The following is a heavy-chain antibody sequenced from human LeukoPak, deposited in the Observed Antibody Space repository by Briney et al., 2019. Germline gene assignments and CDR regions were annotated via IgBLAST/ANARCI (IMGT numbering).Heavy chain of an antibody. CDR2: ISYDGSNK. Sequence: QPGRSLRLSCAASGFTFSSYGMHWVRQAPGKGLEWVAVISYDGSNKYYADSVKGRFTISRDNSKNTLYLQMNSLRAEDTAVYYCATGPHVDIVATLKYPMDVWGQGTTVTVSS. CDR3: ATGPHVDIVATLKYPMDV. D-gene: IGHD5-12*01. V-gene: IGHV3-30*03. J-gene: IGHJ6*02. CDR1: GFTFSSYG.